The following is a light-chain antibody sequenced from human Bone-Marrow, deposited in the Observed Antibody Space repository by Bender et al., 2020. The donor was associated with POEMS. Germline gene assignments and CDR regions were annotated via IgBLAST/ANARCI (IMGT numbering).Light chain of an antibody. CDR3: CSYTGSSTFV. J-gene: IGLJ3*02. V-gene: IGLV2-23*02. CDR2: ELT. CDR1: SSDVGGSSNY. Sequence: QSALTQPASVSGSPGQSVTLSCTGVSSDVGGSSNYVSWYHQHPGKAPKVIIYELTKRPSGVSNRFSGSKSGNTASLTISGLQAEDEAEYYCCSYTGSSTFVFGGGTKVTVL.